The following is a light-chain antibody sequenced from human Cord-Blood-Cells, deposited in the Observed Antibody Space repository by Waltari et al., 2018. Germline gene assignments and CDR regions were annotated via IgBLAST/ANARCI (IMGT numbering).Light chain of an antibody. J-gene: IGLJ3*02. V-gene: IGLV2-23*01. CDR1: SSDVGSYNL. Sequence: QSALTQPASVSGSPGQSITISCTGTSSDVGSYNLVSWYQQHPGKAPKLMIYEGSKRPLGVSNRFSGFKSGNTASLKISGLQGEDEADYYCCSHAGSSTWVFGGGTKLTVL. CDR2: EGS. CDR3: CSHAGSSTWV.